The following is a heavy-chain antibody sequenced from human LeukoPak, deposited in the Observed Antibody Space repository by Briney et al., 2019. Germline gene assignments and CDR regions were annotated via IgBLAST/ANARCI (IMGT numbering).Heavy chain of an antibody. D-gene: IGHD5-24*01. Sequence: GASVKVSCRASGYTFTDHYIHWVRQAPGQGLEWMGWIIPNSGGTRYAQKFQGRVTMTRDTSISTAYMEPSRLRSDDTAMYCCVRGISPESYNYRYWGQGALVTVSS. CDR1: GYTFTDHY. CDR3: VRGISPESYNYRY. J-gene: IGHJ4*02. V-gene: IGHV1-2*02. CDR2: IIPNSGGT.